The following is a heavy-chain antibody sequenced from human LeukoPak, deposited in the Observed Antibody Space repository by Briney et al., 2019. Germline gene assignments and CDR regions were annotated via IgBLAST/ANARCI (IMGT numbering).Heavy chain of an antibody. J-gene: IGHJ4*02. CDR3: AGRTDFVITY. Sequence: PGGSLRLSCAASGFTFRSYAMNWVRQAPGKGLEWVSVISGSGGSTYYADSVKGRFTISRDNSQNTLYLQMNSLRAEGTAVYYCAGRTDFVITYWGQGTLVTVSS. D-gene: IGHD5-24*01. V-gene: IGHV3-23*01. CDR1: GFTFRSYA. CDR2: ISGSGGST.